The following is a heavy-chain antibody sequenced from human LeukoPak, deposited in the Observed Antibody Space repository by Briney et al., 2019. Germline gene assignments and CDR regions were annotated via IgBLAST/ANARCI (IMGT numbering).Heavy chain of an antibody. D-gene: IGHD6-19*01. CDR1: EFTFSSYG. J-gene: IGHJ4*02. CDR2: ISYDGSNK. Sequence: GGSLRLSCAASEFTFSSYGMHWVRQAPGKGLEWVAVISYDGSNKYYADSAKGRFSISRDNSKNTLYLQMNSLRGEDTAVYYCAKDGWVLAPTPPYYIDYWGQGTLVTVSS. CDR3: AKDGWVLAPTPPYYIDY. V-gene: IGHV3-30*18.